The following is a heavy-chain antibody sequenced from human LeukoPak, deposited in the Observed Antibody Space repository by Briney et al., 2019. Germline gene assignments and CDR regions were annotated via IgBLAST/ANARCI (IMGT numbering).Heavy chain of an antibody. CDR1: GYTFTSYG. CDR3: ARAGDDFWSGYYVD. Sequence: ASVKVSCKASGYTFTSYGISGVRQAPGQGLEWMGWISAYNGNTNYAQKLQGRVTMTTDTSTSTAYMELRSLRSDDTAVYYCARAGDDFWSGYYVDWGQGTLVTVSS. J-gene: IGHJ4*02. CDR2: ISAYNGNT. D-gene: IGHD3-3*01. V-gene: IGHV1-18*01.